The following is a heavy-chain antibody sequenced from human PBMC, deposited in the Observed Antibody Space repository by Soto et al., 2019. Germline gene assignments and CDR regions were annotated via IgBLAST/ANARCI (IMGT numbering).Heavy chain of an antibody. J-gene: IGHJ6*02. V-gene: IGHV3-49*04. CDR1: GFTFGDYA. CDR2: IRSKAHGGTT. CDR3: TREGYDFWSGYSPSPLDV. Sequence: PGGSLRLSCTASGFTFGDYAMSWVRQAPGKGLEWVGFIRSKAHGGTTEYAASVKGRFTISRDDSKSIAYLQMNSLKTEDTAVYYCTREGYDFWSGYSPSPLDVWGQGTTVTVSS. D-gene: IGHD3-3*01.